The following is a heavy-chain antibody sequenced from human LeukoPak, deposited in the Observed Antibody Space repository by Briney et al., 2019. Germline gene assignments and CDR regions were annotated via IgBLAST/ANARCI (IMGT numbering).Heavy chain of an antibody. J-gene: IGHJ6*03. CDR2: IIPIFGTA. Sequence: SVKVSCKASGGTFSSYAISWVRQAPGQGLEWMGGIIPIFGTANYAQKFQGRVTITADESTSTAYMELSSLRSEDTAVYYCAVVDTAMAYYYYYMDVWGKGTTVTISS. D-gene: IGHD5-18*01. V-gene: IGHV1-69*13. CDR3: AVVDTAMAYYYYYMDV. CDR1: GGTFSSYA.